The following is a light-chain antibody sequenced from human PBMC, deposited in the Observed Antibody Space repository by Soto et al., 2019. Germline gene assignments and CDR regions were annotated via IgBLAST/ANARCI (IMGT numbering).Light chain of an antibody. Sequence: DIQMTQSPSSLSASVGDRVTITCRASQSISSYVNWYQQKPGKAPKFLIYATSNLQSGVPSRFSGSGSGTDFTLTISSLQPEDFATYYCQQSYNMPITFGQGTRLEIK. CDR3: QQSYNMPIT. J-gene: IGKJ5*01. V-gene: IGKV1-39*01. CDR2: ATS. CDR1: QSISSY.